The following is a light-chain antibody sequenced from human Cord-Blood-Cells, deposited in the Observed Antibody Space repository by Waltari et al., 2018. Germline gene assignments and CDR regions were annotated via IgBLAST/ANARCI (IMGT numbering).Light chain of an antibody. CDR2: GAS. J-gene: IGKJ3*01. Sequence: EIVLTQSPGTLSLSPGERATVSCRASQSVSSSYLAWYQQKPGQAPRLLIYGASSRATGIPARFSGSGSGTDFTLTISRLEPEDFAVYYCQQYGSSPFTFGPGPKVDIK. CDR3: QQYGSSPFT. V-gene: IGKV3-20*01. CDR1: QSVSSSY.